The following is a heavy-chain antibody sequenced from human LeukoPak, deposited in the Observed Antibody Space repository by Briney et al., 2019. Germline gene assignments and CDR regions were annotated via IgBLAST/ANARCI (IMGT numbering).Heavy chain of an antibody. V-gene: IGHV1-2*04. Sequence: ASVKVSCKASGDTFTGYYMHWVRQAPGQGLEWMGWINPNSGGTNYAQKFQGWVTMTRDTSISTAYMELSRLRSDDTAVYYCARAWMTAYFLRFDYWGQGTLVTVSS. D-gene: IGHD2/OR15-2a*01. CDR2: INPNSGGT. CDR1: GDTFTGYY. J-gene: IGHJ4*02. CDR3: ARAWMTAYFLRFDY.